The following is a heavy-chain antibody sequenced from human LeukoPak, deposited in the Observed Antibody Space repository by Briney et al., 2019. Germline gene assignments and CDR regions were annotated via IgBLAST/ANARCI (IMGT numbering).Heavy chain of an antibody. J-gene: IGHJ4*02. CDR1: GYTFTSYD. CDR2: MNPNSGNT. Sequence: ASVKVSCKASGYTFTSYDINWVRQATGQGLEWMGWMNPNSGNTGYAQKFQGRVTMTRNTSISTAYMELSSLRSEDTAVYYCARGLNYDILTGYSYWGQGTLVTVSS. V-gene: IGHV1-8*01. D-gene: IGHD3-9*01. CDR3: ARGLNYDILTGYSY.